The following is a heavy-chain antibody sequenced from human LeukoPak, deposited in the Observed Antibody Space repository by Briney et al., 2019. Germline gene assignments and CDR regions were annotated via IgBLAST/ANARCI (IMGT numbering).Heavy chain of an antibody. D-gene: IGHD2-15*01. CDR2: ISTSSSII. J-gene: IGHJ3*02. V-gene: IGHV3-48*01. CDR3: ARGYCSGGSCDSGDAFDI. Sequence: TGGSLRLSCAASGFTFSSYSMNWLRQAPGKGLEWVSYISTSSSIIYYADSVKGRFTISRDNAKNSLYLQMNSLRADDTSVYYCARGYCSGGSCDSGDAFDIWGQGTMVTVSS. CDR1: GFTFSSYS.